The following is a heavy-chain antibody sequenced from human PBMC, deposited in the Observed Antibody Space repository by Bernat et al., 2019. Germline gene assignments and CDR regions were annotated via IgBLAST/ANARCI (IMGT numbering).Heavy chain of an antibody. CDR3: AKESYDYGGRYFDL. J-gene: IGHJ2*01. CDR1: GFTFSSYD. CDR2: ISGSGDTT. V-gene: IGHV3-23*01. Sequence: EVQLLESGGGLVQPGGSLRLSCAASGFTFSSYDMSWVRQAPGKGLEWVSSISGSGDTTNYADSVKGRFTISRDNSKNTLFLQMNSLRGEETAVYYCAKESYDYGGRYFDLWGRGTLVAVSS. D-gene: IGHD3-16*01.